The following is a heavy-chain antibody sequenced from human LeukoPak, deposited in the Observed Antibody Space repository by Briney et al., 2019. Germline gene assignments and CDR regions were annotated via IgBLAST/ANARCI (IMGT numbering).Heavy chain of an antibody. CDR2: SYYSGST. V-gene: IGHV4-38-2*02. CDR1: GYSISSGYY. J-gene: IGHJ4*02. D-gene: IGHD3-10*01. Sequence: SETLSLTCTVSGYSISSGYYWGWIRQPTGKGLEWIGSSYYSGSTYYNPSLKSRVTISVDTSKNQFSLKLSSVTAADTAVYYCARHPSRVYGSGSYSFDYWGQGTLVTVSS. CDR3: ARHPSRVYGSGSYSFDY.